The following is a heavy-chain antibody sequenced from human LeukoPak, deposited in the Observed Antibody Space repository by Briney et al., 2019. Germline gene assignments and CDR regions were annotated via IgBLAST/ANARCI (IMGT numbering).Heavy chain of an antibody. Sequence: SETLSLTCTVSGYSISSGYYWGWIRQPPGKGLEWIGSIYHSGSTYYNPSLKSRVTISVDTSKNQFSLKLSSVTAADTAVYYCARDLARFGEFQFKEYYFDYWGQGTLVTVSS. CDR3: ARDLARFGEFQFKEYYFDY. D-gene: IGHD3-10*02. V-gene: IGHV4-38-2*02. CDR2: IYHSGST. J-gene: IGHJ4*02. CDR1: GYSISSGYY.